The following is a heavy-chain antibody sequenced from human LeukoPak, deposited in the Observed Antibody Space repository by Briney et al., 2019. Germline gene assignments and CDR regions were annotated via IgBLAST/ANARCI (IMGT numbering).Heavy chain of an antibody. J-gene: IGHJ3*02. CDR3: AKSTGYGLVDI. CDR1: GGSISSYY. D-gene: IGHD3-9*01. V-gene: IGHV4-59*12. CDR2: IYYSGST. Sequence: PSETLSLTCTVSGGSISSYYWSWIRQPPGKGLEWIGYIYYSGSTNYNPSLKSRVTISLDTSRNQFSLKLNSVTAAATAVYYCAKSTGYGLVDIWGQGTMVTVSS.